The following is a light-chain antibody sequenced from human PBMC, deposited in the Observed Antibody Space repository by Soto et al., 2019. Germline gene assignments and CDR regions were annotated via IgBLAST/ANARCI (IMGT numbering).Light chain of an antibody. J-gene: IGLJ2*01. CDR2: ENN. Sequence: QSVLTQPPSVSAAPGQTVTISCSGSSSNIGNNYVSWYQQLPGTAPKLLIYENNRRPSGIPYRFSGSKSGTSASLGSTGLQTGDEADYYCGTWDNSLGAPAGFGGGTKVTV. V-gene: IGLV1-51*02. CDR1: SSNIGNNY. CDR3: GTWDNSLGAPAG.